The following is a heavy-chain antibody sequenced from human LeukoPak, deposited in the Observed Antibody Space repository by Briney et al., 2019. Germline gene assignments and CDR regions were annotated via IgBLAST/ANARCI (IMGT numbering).Heavy chain of an antibody. CDR3: AKDNYGSGDY. Sequence: GGSLRLSCAASGFTFGTYWMLWVRQAPGKGLVWVSRISNDGSITNYADSVKGRFTISRDNAKNTLYLQMNSLRADDTAVYYRAKDNYGSGDYWGQGTLVTVSS. D-gene: IGHD3-10*01. CDR1: GFTFGTYW. CDR2: ISNDGSIT. V-gene: IGHV3-74*01. J-gene: IGHJ4*02.